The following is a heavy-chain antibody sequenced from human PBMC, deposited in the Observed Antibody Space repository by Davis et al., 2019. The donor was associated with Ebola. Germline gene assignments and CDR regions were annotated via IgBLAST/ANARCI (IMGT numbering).Heavy chain of an antibody. CDR1: GYSFTSYW. J-gene: IGHJ2*01. Sequence: PGGSLRLSCQGSGYSFTSYWIGWVRQLPGKGLEWMGIIYPGDSDTRYSPSFQGQVTISADKSISTAYLQWSSLKASDTAMYYCARRGSGWSTGWYFDLWGRGTLVTVPS. V-gene: IGHV5-51*01. CDR3: ARRGSGWSTGWYFDL. CDR2: IYPGDSDT. D-gene: IGHD6-19*01.